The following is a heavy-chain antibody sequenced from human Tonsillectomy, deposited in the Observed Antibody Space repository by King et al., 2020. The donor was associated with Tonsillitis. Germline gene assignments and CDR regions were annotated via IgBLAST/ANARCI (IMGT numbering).Heavy chain of an antibody. D-gene: IGHD2-2*01. J-gene: IGHJ4*02. CDR2: ISGYNGNT. Sequence: HVQLVESGAEVKKPGASVKVSCKASGYTFTSYGINWVRQAPGQGLEWMGWISGYNGNTKYGQKFQGRVTMTTDTSMSTAYMELRSLRSDDTAVYFCARGLGDCSSTSCLLDYWGQGTLVTVSS. CDR1: GYTFTSYG. CDR3: ARGLGDCSSTSCLLDY. V-gene: IGHV1-18*04.